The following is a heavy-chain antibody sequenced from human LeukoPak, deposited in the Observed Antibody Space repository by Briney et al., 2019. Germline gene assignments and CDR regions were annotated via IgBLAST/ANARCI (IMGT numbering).Heavy chain of an antibody. J-gene: IGHJ4*02. CDR2: IYSGGST. CDR1: GFTVSSNY. D-gene: IGHD3-22*01. Sequence: GGSLRLSCAASGFTVSSNYMSWVRQAPGKGLEWVSVIYSGGSTYYADSVKGRFTISRDNAKNSLYLQMNSLRAEDTALYYCARDMSYDSSALSPFDYWGQGTLVTVSS. V-gene: IGHV3-53*01. CDR3: ARDMSYDSSALSPFDY.